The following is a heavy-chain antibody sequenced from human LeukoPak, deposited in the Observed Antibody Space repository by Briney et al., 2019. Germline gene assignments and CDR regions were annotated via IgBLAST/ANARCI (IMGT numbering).Heavy chain of an antibody. Sequence: PGGSLRLSCAASGFTFSSYAMSWVRQAPGKGLEWVSAISGSGGSKYYADSVKVRFTISRDNSKNTLYLQMNSLRAEDTAVYYCARQSNYYDSSGYYSPFDYWGQGTLVTVSS. V-gene: IGHV3-23*01. CDR2: ISGSGGSK. CDR3: ARQSNYYDSSGYYSPFDY. D-gene: IGHD3-22*01. J-gene: IGHJ4*02. CDR1: GFTFSSYA.